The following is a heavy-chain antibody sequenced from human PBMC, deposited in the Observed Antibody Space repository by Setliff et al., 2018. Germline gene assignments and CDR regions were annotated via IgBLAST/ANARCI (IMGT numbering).Heavy chain of an antibody. V-gene: IGHV4-38-2*02. CDR1: GYSISSGYY. J-gene: IGHJ4*02. CDR3: ARTPSWSTPFDY. D-gene: IGHD1-1*01. CDR2: MYHSGSV. Sequence: PSETLSLTCTVSGYSISSGYYWGWIRQPPGKGLEWIGNMYHSGSVYYNPSLKSRVTISVDTSNDQFSLRLSSVTAADTAVYYCARTPSWSTPFDYWGQGTLVTVSS.